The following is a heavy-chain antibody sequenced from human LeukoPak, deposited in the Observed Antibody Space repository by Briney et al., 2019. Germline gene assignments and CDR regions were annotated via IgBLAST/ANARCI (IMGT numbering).Heavy chain of an antibody. CDR3: ATRGGRAYCGGDCYSGFVY. Sequence: GASVKVSCKASGYTFTSYGISWVRQAPGQGLEWMGWISAYNGNTNYAQKLQGRVTMTTDTSTSTVYMELSSLRSEDTAVYYCATRGGRAYCGGDCYSGFVYWGQGTLVTVSS. V-gene: IGHV1-18*01. CDR1: GYTFTSYG. J-gene: IGHJ4*02. CDR2: ISAYNGNT. D-gene: IGHD2-21*02.